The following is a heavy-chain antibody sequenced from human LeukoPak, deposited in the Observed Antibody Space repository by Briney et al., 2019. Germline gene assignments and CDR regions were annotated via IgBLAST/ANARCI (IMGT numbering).Heavy chain of an antibody. D-gene: IGHD6-13*01. CDR1: WYTFTRHY. V-gene: IGHV1-2*02. CDR2: INPNSGGT. CDR3: ARDSDSSSWYERRWFDP. J-gene: IGHJ5*02. Sequence: ASVKGSCKASWYTFTRHYMHSVRQAPGQGLELMGWINPNSGGTNYAQKSQGRVTMTRDTSISTAYMELSRLRSDDTAVYYCARDSDSSSWYERRWFDPWGQGTLVTVSS.